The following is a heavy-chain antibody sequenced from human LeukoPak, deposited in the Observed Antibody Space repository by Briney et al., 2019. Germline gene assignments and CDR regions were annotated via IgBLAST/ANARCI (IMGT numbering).Heavy chain of an antibody. Sequence: SVKVSCKASGGTFSGYAVMWVRRAPGQGRESRGRICPICGTANYAQKFQGRVTITTDESTSTAYMELSSLRSEDTAVYYCARDDFWSGRDYWGQGTLVTVSS. V-gene: IGHV1-69*05. J-gene: IGHJ4*02. CDR2: ICPICGTA. D-gene: IGHD3-3*01. CDR3: ARDDFWSGRDY. CDR1: GGTFSGYA.